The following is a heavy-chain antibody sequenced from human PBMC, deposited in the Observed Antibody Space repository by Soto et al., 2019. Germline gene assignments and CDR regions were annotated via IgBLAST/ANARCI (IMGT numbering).Heavy chain of an antibody. Sequence: ASVKVSCKASGYTFTSYDINWVRQATGQGLEWMGWMNPNSGNTGYAQKFQGRVTMTRNTSISTAYMELSSLRSEDTAVYYCARGGIVVVPAAIQHYYYGMDVWGQGTTVTVSS. V-gene: IGHV1-8*01. CDR2: MNPNSGNT. J-gene: IGHJ6*02. CDR3: ARGGIVVVPAAIQHYYYGMDV. D-gene: IGHD2-2*01. CDR1: GYTFTSYD.